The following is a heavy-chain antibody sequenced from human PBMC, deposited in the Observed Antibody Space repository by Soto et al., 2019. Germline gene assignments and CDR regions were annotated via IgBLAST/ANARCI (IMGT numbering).Heavy chain of an antibody. Sequence: PSETLSLTCTVSGGSISSSSYFWGWIRQPPGKGLEWIGSIYYSGSTYYNPSLKSRVTVSVDTSKNQFSLKLSSVTAADTAVYYCARDDGPGIEAAGTTGPYKYWGQGTLVTVSS. D-gene: IGHD6-13*01. CDR3: ARDDGPGIEAAGTTGPYKY. J-gene: IGHJ4*02. V-gene: IGHV4-39*02. CDR2: IYYSGST. CDR1: GGSISSSSYF.